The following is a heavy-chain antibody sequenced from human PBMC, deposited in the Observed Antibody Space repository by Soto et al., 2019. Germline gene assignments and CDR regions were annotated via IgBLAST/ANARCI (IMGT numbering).Heavy chain of an antibody. J-gene: IGHJ5*02. D-gene: IGHD6-6*01. Sequence: SETLSLTCIVSSCSISSSSYYWGRIRQPPGKGLEWIGSIYYSGSTYYNPSLKSRVTISVDTSKNQFSLKLSSVTAADTAVFYCARHRARNWFDPWGQGTLVTVSS. V-gene: IGHV4-39*01. CDR2: IYYSGST. CDR3: ARHRARNWFDP. CDR1: SCSISSSSYY.